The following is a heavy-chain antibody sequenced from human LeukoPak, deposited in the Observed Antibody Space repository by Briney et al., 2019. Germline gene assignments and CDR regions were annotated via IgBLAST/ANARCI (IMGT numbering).Heavy chain of an antibody. CDR3: ARGYYDSSAADY. J-gene: IGHJ4*02. V-gene: IGHV3-48*03. CDR2: ISSSGSTI. Sequence: GGSLRLSCAASGFTFSSYEMDWVRQAPGKGLEWVSYISSSGSTIYYADSVKGRFTISRDNAKNSLYLQMNSLRAEDTAVYYCARGYYDSSAADYWGQGTLVTVSS. CDR1: GFTFSSYE. D-gene: IGHD3-22*01.